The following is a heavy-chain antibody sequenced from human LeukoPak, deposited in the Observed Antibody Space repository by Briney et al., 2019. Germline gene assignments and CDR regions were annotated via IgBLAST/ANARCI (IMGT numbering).Heavy chain of an antibody. D-gene: IGHD6-13*01. J-gene: IGHJ6*02. CDR3: ARVYSSSWYYYYYGMDV. CDR2: INHSGST. Sequence: SETLSLTCAVYGGSFSGYYWSWIRQPPAKGLELIGEINHSGSTNYNPSLQTRVTISIDTSKNQFSLKLSSVPAADTAVYYCARVYSSSWYYYYYGMDVWGQGTTVTVSS. V-gene: IGHV4-34*01. CDR1: GGSFSGYY.